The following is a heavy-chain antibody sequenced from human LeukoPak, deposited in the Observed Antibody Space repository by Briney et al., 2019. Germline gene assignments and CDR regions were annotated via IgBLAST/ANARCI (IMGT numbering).Heavy chain of an antibody. CDR1: GGTFSSYA. CDR3: ARGPIVVVPAATTGYMDV. Sequence: ASVKVSCKASGGTFSSYAISWVRQAPGQGPEWMGGIIPIFGTANYAQKFQGRVTITTDESTSTAYMELSSLRSEDTAVYYCARGPIVVVPAATTGYMDVWGKGTTVTVSS. D-gene: IGHD2-2*01. CDR2: IIPIFGTA. V-gene: IGHV1-69*05. J-gene: IGHJ6*03.